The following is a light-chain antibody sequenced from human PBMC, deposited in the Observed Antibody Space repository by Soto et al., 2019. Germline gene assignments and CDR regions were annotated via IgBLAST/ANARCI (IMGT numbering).Light chain of an antibody. Sequence: DIQMTQSPSSLSASVGDRVTITCQASQDISNYLNWYQQKPGKAPNLLIDDASNLEIGGPSRFSGSGSGTNFTFTISSLQPDDSANYYCQHYANLVLFTFGPGTKVGIK. CDR2: DAS. CDR3: QHYANLVLFT. CDR1: QDISNY. V-gene: IGKV1-33*01. J-gene: IGKJ3*01.